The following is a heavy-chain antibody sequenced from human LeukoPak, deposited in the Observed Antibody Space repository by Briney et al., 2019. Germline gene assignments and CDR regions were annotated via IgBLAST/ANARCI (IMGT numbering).Heavy chain of an antibody. CDR3: ARDLEGYCSSTSCNLSPSYYFDY. CDR1: GYTFAGYY. J-gene: IGHJ4*02. D-gene: IGHD2-2*01. Sequence: ASVKVSCKASGYTFAGYYMHWVRQAPGQGLEWMGWINPNSGGTNYAQKFQGRVTITRDTSISTAYMELSRLRSDDTAVYYCARDLEGYCSSTSCNLSPSYYFDYWGQGTLVTVSS. V-gene: IGHV1-2*02. CDR2: INPNSGGT.